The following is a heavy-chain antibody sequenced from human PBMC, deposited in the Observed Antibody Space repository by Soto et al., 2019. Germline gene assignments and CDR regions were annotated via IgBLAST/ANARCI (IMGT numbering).Heavy chain of an antibody. CDR3: AREGNLGRWLQPLDF. CDR1: GGSISSSSYY. Sequence: SETLSLTCTVSGGSISSSSYYWGWIRQPPGKGLEWIGNIHYNGNTKYNPSLKSRVSMSVDTSKNQFSLRLISVTAADTAKYFCAREGNLGRWLQPLDFWGQGTLVTVSS. V-gene: IGHV4-39*07. J-gene: IGHJ4*02. D-gene: IGHD5-12*01. CDR2: IHYNGNT.